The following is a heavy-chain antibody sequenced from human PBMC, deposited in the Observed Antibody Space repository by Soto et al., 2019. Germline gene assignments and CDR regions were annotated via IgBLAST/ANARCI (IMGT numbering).Heavy chain of an antibody. CDR1: GFTFTRYS. Sequence: EVQLVESGGGLVKPGGSLRLSCAASGFTFTRYSMNWVRQAPGKGLEWVSSISSTTNYIYYGDSMKGRFTISRDNAKNSLYLKMNSLRDEDTAVYYCAREYEDLTSNFDYWGQGTLVTVSS. V-gene: IGHV3-21*06. J-gene: IGHJ4*02. CDR2: ISSTTNYI. D-gene: IGHD3-3*01. CDR3: AREYEDLTSNFDY.